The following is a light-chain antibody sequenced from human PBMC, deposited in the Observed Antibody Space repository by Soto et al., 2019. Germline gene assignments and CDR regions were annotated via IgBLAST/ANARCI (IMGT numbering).Light chain of an antibody. Sequence: EIVLTQSPGALSLSPGERATLSCRAGQSLSSNYLAWYQHKPGQAPRFLISGASSRATGIPDRFSGSGSGTDFTLTISRLEPEDSAVYYCQQYGTSPRLTFGGGTKVDI. CDR2: GAS. CDR1: QSLSSNY. V-gene: IGKV3-20*01. J-gene: IGKJ4*01. CDR3: QQYGTSPRLT.